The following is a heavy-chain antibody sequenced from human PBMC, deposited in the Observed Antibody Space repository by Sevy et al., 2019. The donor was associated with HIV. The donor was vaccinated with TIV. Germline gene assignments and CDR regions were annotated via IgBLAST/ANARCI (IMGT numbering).Heavy chain of an antibody. D-gene: IGHD1-26*01. V-gene: IGHV3-7*01. CDR3: ARAGVGAIRYGMDV. CDR2: IKQDGSEK. Sequence: GGSLRLSCAASGFTFSSYWMSWVRQAPGKGLEWVANIKQDGSEKYYVDSVKGRFTISRDNAKNSLYLQMNSLRAEDTAVYYCARAGVGAIRYGMDVWGQGTMVTVSS. CDR1: GFTFSSYW. J-gene: IGHJ6*02.